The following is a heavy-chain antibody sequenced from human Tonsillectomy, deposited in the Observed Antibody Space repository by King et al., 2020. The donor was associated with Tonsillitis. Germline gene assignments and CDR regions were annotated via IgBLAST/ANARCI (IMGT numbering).Heavy chain of an antibody. V-gene: IGHV4-4*02. CDR2: ISHSGTT. D-gene: IGHD3-22*01. CDR3: ARFDSTGRGFDY. CDR1: GGSITTSSKW. Sequence: QLQESGPGLVKPSGTLSLTCVVSGGSITTSSKWWTWVRQSPGKGLEWIGEISHSGTTNYNLYLKRRVTISVDKSENHFSLELKSVTAADTAVYYCARFDSTGRGFDYWGQGTLVTVSS. J-gene: IGHJ4*02.